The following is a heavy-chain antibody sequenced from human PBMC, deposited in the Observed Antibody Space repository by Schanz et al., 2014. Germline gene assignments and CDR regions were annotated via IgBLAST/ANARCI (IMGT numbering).Heavy chain of an antibody. CDR1: GFSFSDYY. V-gene: IGHV3-11*06. Sequence: PGGSLRLSCAASGFSFSDYYMSWIRQAPGKGLEWISFINTGSNYINYADSVKGRFTISRDNTKNSLFLQMNSLRAEDTAVYYCVRERTNYGGNSYFFDHWGQGTLVTVSS. J-gene: IGHJ4*02. CDR2: INTGSNYI. CDR3: VRERTNYGGNSYFFDH. D-gene: IGHD2-21*02.